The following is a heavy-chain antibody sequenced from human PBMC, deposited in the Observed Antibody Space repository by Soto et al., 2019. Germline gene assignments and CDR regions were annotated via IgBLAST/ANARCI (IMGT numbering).Heavy chain of an antibody. Sequence: QVQLVQSGAEVKKPGSSVKVSCKASGGTFSSYAISWVRQAPGQGLEWMGGIIPIFGTANYAQKFQGRVTITADESTSTAYMELSSLRSEDTAVYYCARDIASSSGWHRRNYYYGMDVWGQGTTVTVSS. V-gene: IGHV1-69*01. CDR1: GGTFSSYA. CDR3: ARDIASSSGWHRRNYYYGMDV. J-gene: IGHJ6*02. D-gene: IGHD6-19*01. CDR2: IIPIFGTA.